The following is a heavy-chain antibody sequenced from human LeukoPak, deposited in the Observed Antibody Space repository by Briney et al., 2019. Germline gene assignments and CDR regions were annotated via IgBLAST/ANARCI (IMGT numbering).Heavy chain of an antibody. CDR3: ARGRSPGAYWVRGVFRVEYYYYYGMDV. Sequence: GASVKVSCKASGYTFTSYDINWVRQATGQGLEWMGWMNPNSGNTGYAQKFQGRVTMTRNTSISTAYMELSSLRSEDTAVYYCARGRSPGAYWVRGVFRVEYYYYYGMDVWGQGTTVTVSS. J-gene: IGHJ6*02. V-gene: IGHV1-8*01. CDR2: MNPNSGNT. CDR1: GYTFTSYD. D-gene: IGHD3-10*01.